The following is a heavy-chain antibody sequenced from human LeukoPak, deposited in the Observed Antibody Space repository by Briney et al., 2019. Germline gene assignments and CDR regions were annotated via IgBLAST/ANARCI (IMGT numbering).Heavy chain of an antibody. CDR1: GYTFAGYY. D-gene: IGHD4-23*01. CDR3: ARVGGNNNWFDP. V-gene: IGHV1-18*04. CDR2: ISPNNGGT. Sequence: GASVKVSCKASGYTFAGYYMHWVRQAPGQGLEWMGWISPNNGGTNYAQKLQGRVTMTTDTSTSTAYMELRSLRSDDTAVYYCARVGGNNNWFDPWGQGTLVTASS. J-gene: IGHJ5*02.